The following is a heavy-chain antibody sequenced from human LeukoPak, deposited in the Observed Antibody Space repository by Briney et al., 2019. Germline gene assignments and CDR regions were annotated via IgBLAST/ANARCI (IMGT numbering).Heavy chain of an antibody. V-gene: IGHV4-4*09. CDR3: ARGDGYNYVDY. Sequence: SETLSLTCTVSGGSIRTFYWSWIRQPPGKGLEWIGFINDGRSTNYNPSLKSRVTMSVDTSKNQFSLKLNSVTAADSAVYYCARGDGYNYVDYWGQGTLVTVSS. CDR2: INDGRST. CDR1: GGSIRTFY. D-gene: IGHD5-24*01. J-gene: IGHJ4*02.